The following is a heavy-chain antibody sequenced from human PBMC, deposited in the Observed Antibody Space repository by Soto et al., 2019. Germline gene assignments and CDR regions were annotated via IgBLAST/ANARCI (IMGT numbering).Heavy chain of an antibody. CDR3: ARGQASMFPVINNWVDP. Sequence: GGSLRLSCAAPGFTFSRYGMHWVRQAPGKGLVWVAVIWYDGSNTYYAAYVMGRFTISRDNSKNTLYLQMNSRIAADTAVYYLARGQASMFPVINNWVDPWCRGTLGTLCS. D-gene: IGHD3-10*02. CDR2: IWYDGSNT. V-gene: IGHV3-33*01. CDR1: GFTFSRYG. J-gene: IGHJ5*02.